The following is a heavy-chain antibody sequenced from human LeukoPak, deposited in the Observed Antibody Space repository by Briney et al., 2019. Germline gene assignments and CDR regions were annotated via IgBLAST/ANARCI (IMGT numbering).Heavy chain of an antibody. CDR3: ASPNCSGGSCYFDY. Sequence: GGSLRLSCAASGFTFSSYGMHWVRQAPGKGLEWVAVIWYDGSNKYYADSVKGRFTISRDNSKNTLYLQMNSLRAEDTAVYYCASPNCSGGSCYFDYWGQGTLVTVSS. CDR2: IWYDGSNK. D-gene: IGHD2-15*01. J-gene: IGHJ4*02. V-gene: IGHV3-33*01. CDR1: GFTFSSYG.